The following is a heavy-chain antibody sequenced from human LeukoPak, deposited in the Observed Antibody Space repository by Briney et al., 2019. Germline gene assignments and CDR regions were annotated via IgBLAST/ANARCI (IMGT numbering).Heavy chain of an antibody. V-gene: IGHV1-18*01. CDR3: ARLGASLGYCSGSSCYDDY. D-gene: IGHD2-15*01. Sequence: ASVKVSCKASGYTFTTYIIHWVRQAPGQGPEWMGWISAYNGNTNYAQKLQGRVTMTTDTSTSTAYMELRSLRSDDTAAYYCARLGASLGYCSGSSCYDDYWGQGTLVTVSS. CDR1: GYTFTTYI. CDR2: ISAYNGNT. J-gene: IGHJ4*02.